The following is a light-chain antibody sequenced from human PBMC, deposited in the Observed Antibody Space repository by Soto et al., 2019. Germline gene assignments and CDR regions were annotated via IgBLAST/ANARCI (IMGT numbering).Light chain of an antibody. Sequence: IVMTQSPATLSVSPGERATLSCRASQSVSIYLAWYRQKPGQAPRLLIYDASNRATGIPARFSGSGSGTDFTLTISRLEPEDFAVYYCQQYGSSGTFGQGTKVDIK. V-gene: IGKV3-20*01. CDR2: DAS. CDR3: QQYGSSGT. CDR1: QSVSIY. J-gene: IGKJ1*01.